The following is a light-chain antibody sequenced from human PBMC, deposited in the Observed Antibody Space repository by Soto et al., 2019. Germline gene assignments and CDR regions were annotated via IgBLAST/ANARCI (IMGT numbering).Light chain of an antibody. CDR3: QQYGSSPRT. Sequence: EIVLTQSPGTLSLSPGERATLSCRASQSVNSNYLAWYQQKPGQAPRLLIFGTSSRATGIPDRFSGSGSGTDFTLTISRLEPEDLAVYYCQQYGSSPRTFGQGTKVDIK. CDR2: GTS. CDR1: QSVNSNY. V-gene: IGKV3-20*01. J-gene: IGKJ1*01.